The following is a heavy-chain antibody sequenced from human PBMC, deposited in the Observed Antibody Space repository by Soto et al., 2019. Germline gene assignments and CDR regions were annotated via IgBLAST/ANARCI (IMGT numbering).Heavy chain of an antibody. J-gene: IGHJ1*01. D-gene: IGHD3-10*01. V-gene: IGHV3-21*01. CDR2: ISSSSSYI. Sequence: GGSLRLSCAASGFTFSSYSMNWVRQAPGKGLEWVSSISSSSSYIYYADSVKGRFTISRDNAKNSLYLQMNSLRAEDTAVYYCAREHYGSGYLQHWGQGTLVTVSS. CDR1: GFTFSSYS. CDR3: AREHYGSGYLQH.